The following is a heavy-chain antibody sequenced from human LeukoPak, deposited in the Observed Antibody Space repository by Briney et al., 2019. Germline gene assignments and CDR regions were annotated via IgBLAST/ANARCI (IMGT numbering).Heavy chain of an antibody. CDR1: GGSISSGSYY. D-gene: IGHD1-1*01. Sequence: SETLSLTCTVSGGSISSGSYYWSWIRQPAGKGLEWIGRIYTSGSTNYNPSLKSRFTISVDTSKNQFSLKLSSVTAADTAVYYCARDQGGTTLYYYYMDVWGKGTTVTVSS. CDR3: ARDQGGTTLYYYYMDV. CDR2: IYTSGST. V-gene: IGHV4-61*02. J-gene: IGHJ6*03.